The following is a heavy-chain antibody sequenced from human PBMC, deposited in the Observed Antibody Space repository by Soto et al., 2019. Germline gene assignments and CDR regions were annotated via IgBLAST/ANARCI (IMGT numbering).Heavy chain of an antibody. CDR2: INSDGSST. V-gene: IGHV3-74*01. CDR1: GFTFSSYW. J-gene: IGHJ6*02. CDR3: ARGDYDFWSGYYPYYYYYGMDV. D-gene: IGHD3-3*01. Sequence: GGSLRLSCAAPGFTFSSYWMHWVRQAPGKGLVWVSRINSDGSSTSYADSVKGRFTISRDNAKNTLYLQMNSLRAEDTAVYYCARGDYDFWSGYYPYYYYYGMDVWGQGTTVTVSS.